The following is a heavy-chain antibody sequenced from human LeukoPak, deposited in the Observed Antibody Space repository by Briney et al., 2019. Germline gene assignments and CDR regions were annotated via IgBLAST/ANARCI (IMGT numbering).Heavy chain of an antibody. CDR3: ARGPGNHYDFWSGYYG. J-gene: IGHJ4*02. V-gene: IGHV1-8*01. CDR2: MNPNSGNT. Sequence: ASVKVSCKASGYTFTSYDINWVRQATGQGLEWMGWMNPNSGNTGYAQKFQGRVTMTRDTSISTANMEMSRLRSDDTAVYYCARGPGNHYDFWSGYYGWGQGTLVTVSS. CDR1: GYTFTSYD. D-gene: IGHD3-3*01.